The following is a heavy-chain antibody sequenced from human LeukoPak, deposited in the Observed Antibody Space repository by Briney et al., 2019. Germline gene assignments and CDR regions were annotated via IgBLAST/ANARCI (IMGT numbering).Heavy chain of an antibody. CDR3: TRDLPATISLGDDY. CDR2: ISWNSGSI. V-gene: IGHV3-9*01. CDR1: GFTFDDYA. D-gene: IGHD5-12*01. Sequence: GRSLRLSCAASGFTFDDYAMHWVRQAPGKGLEWVSGISWNSGSIGYADSVKGRFTISRDNTKNSMFLQMDSLTVEDTALYFCTRDLPATISLGDDYWGPGTPVSVSS. J-gene: IGHJ4*02.